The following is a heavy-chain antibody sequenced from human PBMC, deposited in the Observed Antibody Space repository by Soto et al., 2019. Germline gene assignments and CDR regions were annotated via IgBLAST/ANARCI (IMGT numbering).Heavy chain of an antibody. Sequence: QVQLVESGGGVVQPGRSLRLSCAASGFTFSSFGMHWVRQAPGKGLEWVAVISYDGNNKYYADSVKGRFTISRDNSKNKLYLHMNSLGAEDTAVYYCAKALGYCSGGSCYPPGYYYGMDVWGQGTTVTVSS. CDR2: ISYDGNNK. D-gene: IGHD2-15*01. CDR1: GFTFSSFG. V-gene: IGHV3-30*18. CDR3: AKALGYCSGGSCYPPGYYYGMDV. J-gene: IGHJ6*02.